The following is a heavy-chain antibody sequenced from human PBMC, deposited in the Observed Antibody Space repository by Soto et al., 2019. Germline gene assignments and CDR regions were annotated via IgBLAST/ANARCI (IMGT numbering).Heavy chain of an antibody. CDR3: ADFYCSGGSCYTGYYYYGMDV. J-gene: IGHJ6*02. CDR1: GGSFSGYY. V-gene: IGHV4-34*01. D-gene: IGHD2-15*01. Sequence: SETLSLTCAVYGGSFSGYYWSWIRQPPGKGLEWIGEINHSGSTNYNPSLKSRVTISVDTSKNQFSLKLSSVTAADTAVYYCADFYCSGGSCYTGYYYYGMDVWGQGTTVTVSS. CDR2: INHSGST.